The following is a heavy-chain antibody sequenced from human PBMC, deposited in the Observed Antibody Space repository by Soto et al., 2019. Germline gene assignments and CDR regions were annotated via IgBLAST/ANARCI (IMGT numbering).Heavy chain of an antibody. CDR2: IHSSGST. CDR3: ATKSYSISSRIILQRYYYMDV. Sequence: EKLSLTCTLSGSAITRSSYYWDWIRQPPGKGLEWIGSIHSSGSTFFNPSLKSRLTISVDSSKNEFSLRLSSVTAADTAVYYCATKSYSISSRIILQRYYYMDVWGKGTTVTVSS. V-gene: IGHV4-39*01. CDR1: GSAITRSSYY. J-gene: IGHJ6*03. D-gene: IGHD6-6*01.